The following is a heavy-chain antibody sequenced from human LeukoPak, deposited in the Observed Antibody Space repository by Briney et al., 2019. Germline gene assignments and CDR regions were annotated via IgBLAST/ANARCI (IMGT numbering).Heavy chain of an antibody. J-gene: IGHJ3*02. V-gene: IGHV4-39*01. D-gene: IGHD3-16*01. CDR3: ARQLGAYSYPFDI. CDR2: IYFTGTT. Sequence: SETLSLTCTVSGGSISSSSYYWGWIRQPPGKGLEWIGSIYFTGTTLYNPSLTSRVTISVDTSKNQFSLRLNSVTAADTAVYYCARQLGAYSYPFDIWGQGTKVTVSS. CDR1: GGSISSSSYY.